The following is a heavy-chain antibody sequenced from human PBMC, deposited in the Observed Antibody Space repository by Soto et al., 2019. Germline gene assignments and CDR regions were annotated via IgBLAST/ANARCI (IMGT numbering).Heavy chain of an antibody. CDR3: VRATTLQRARLDP. D-gene: IGHD4-4*01. J-gene: IGHJ5*02. Sequence: QVQLVQSGAEVKKPGASVKVSCKASGYTFTNYGISWVRQAPRQGLEWMGWISASNGNTSYAQKLQGRVTMTTDTATSTAYMDLGSLTSDDTAVYYCVRATTLQRARLDPWGQGTLVTVSS. CDR1: GYTFTNYG. CDR2: ISASNGNT. V-gene: IGHV1-18*01.